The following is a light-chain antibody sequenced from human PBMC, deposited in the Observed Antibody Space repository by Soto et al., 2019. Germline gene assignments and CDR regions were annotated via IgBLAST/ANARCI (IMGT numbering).Light chain of an antibody. CDR3: NQYGSAPT. CDR2: GAS. J-gene: IGKJ4*01. V-gene: IGKV3-20*01. Sequence: DSVLTQSPGTLSLSPGERATLSCRASQSVSSSYLAWYQQKPGQAPRLLIYGASSRASGSPDRLSGSGSGTDFPLTISRREPEDFAVYYRNQYGSAPTFGGGTQVEIK. CDR1: QSVSSSY.